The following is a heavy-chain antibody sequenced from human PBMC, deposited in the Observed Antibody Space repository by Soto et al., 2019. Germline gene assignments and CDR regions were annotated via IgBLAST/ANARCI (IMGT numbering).Heavy chain of an antibody. CDR1: GGSISISSYY. CDR2: IYYSGST. Sequence: PSETLSLTCTVSGGSISISSYYWGCIRQPPGKGLEWIGSIYYSGSTYYNPSLKSRVTISVDTSKNQFSLKLSSVTAADTAVYYCARQGPRTYSTDAFDIWGQGTMVTVSS. J-gene: IGHJ3*02. D-gene: IGHD2-2*01. V-gene: IGHV4-39*01. CDR3: ARQGPRTYSTDAFDI.